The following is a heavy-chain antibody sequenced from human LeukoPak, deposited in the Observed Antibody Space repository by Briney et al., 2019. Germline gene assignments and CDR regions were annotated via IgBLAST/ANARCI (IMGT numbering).Heavy chain of an antibody. CDR3: AREDQQYQVDY. D-gene: IGHD2-2*01. Sequence: ASVKVSCKASGYTFTGYYMHWVRQAPGQGLEWMGWINPNSGGTNYVQKFQGRVTMTRDTSISTAFMELSRLRSDDTVVYYCAREDQQYQVDYWGQGTLVTVSS. J-gene: IGHJ4*02. CDR1: GYTFTGYY. CDR2: INPNSGGT. V-gene: IGHV1-2*02.